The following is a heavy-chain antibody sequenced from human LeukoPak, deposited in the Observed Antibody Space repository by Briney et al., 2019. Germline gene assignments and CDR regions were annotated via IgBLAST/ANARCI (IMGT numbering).Heavy chain of an antibody. CDR2: ISSSSYI. CDR1: GFTFSSYS. CDR3: ARDADYYDSSGYYFDY. Sequence: GGSLRLSCAASGFTFSSYSMNWVRQAPGRGPEWVSSISSSSYIYYADSVKGRFTISRDNAKNSLYLQMNSLRAEDTAVYYCARDADYYDSSGYYFDYWGQGTLVTVSS. J-gene: IGHJ4*02. D-gene: IGHD3-22*01. V-gene: IGHV3-21*01.